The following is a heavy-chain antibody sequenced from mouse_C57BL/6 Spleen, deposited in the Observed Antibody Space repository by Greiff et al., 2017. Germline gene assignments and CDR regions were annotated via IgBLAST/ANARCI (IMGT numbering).Heavy chain of an antibody. D-gene: IGHD4-1*01. J-gene: IGHJ2*01. CDR1: GYTFTSYW. CDR2: IDPSDSYT. V-gene: IGHV1-59*01. CDR3: ARSQVGRAGDY. Sequence: QVQLQQPGAELVRPGTSVKLSCKASGYTFTSYWMHWVKQRPGQGLEWIGVIDPSDSYTNYNQKFKGKATLTVDTSSSTAYMQLSSLTSEDSAVYYCARSQVGRAGDYWGQGTTLTVSS.